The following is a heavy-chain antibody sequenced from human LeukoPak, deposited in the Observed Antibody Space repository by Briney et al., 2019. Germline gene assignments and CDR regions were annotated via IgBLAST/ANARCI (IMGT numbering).Heavy chain of an antibody. D-gene: IGHD5-18*01. CDR1: GFTFSSYS. V-gene: IGHV3-21*01. CDR3: AKPSKVDTAMVAWYFDL. Sequence: AGGSLRLSCAASGFTFSSYSMNWVRQAPGKGLEWVSSISSSSSYIYYADSVKGRFTISRDNAKNSLYLQMNSLRAEDTAVYYCAKPSKVDTAMVAWYFDLWGRGTLVTVSS. J-gene: IGHJ2*01. CDR2: ISSSSSYI.